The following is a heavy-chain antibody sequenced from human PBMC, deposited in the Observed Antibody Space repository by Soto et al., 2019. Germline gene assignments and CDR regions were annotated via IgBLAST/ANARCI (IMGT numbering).Heavy chain of an antibody. CDR3: ARPGIAAAGANWFDP. V-gene: IGHV3-30-3*01. Sequence: QVQLVESGGGVVQPGRSLRLSCAASGFTFSSYAMHWVRQAPGKGLEWVAVISYDGSNKYYADSVKGRFTISRDNSKNTLYLQMDSLRAEETTVYYCARPGIAAAGANWFDPWGQGTLVTVSS. CDR1: GFTFSSYA. D-gene: IGHD6-13*01. J-gene: IGHJ5*02. CDR2: ISYDGSNK.